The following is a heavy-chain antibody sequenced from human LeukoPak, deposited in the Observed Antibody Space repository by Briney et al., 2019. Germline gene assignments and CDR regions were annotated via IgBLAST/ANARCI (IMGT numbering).Heavy chain of an antibody. V-gene: IGHV3-9*01. D-gene: IGHD6-13*01. CDR2: ISWNSGSI. J-gene: IGHJ5*02. CDR1: GFTFDDYA. Sequence: GGSLRLSCAASGFTFDDYAMHWVRQAPGKGLEWVSGISWNSGSIGYADSVKGRFTISRDNSKNTLYLQMNSLRAEDTAVYYCASYSSSWSSPWFDPWGQGTLVTVSS. CDR3: ASYSSSWSSPWFDP.